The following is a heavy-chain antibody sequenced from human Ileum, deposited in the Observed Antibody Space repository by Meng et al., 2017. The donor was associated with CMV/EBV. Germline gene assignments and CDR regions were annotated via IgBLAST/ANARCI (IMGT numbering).Heavy chain of an antibody. V-gene: IGHV1-18*01. D-gene: IGHD2-21*02. CDR1: GYTFSGYG. CDR3: AREGVGYCGGDCYSEY. CDR2: MSVYNGNT. J-gene: IGHJ4*02. Sequence: QIELVQSGGEGKKAGASVKVAGKADGYTFSGYGITCVRQAPGQGLEWMGWMSVYNGNTKYAQKVQGRVTLTTDTSTNTAYMELRSLRFDDTAVYYCAREGVGYCGGDCYSEYWGQGTLVTVSS.